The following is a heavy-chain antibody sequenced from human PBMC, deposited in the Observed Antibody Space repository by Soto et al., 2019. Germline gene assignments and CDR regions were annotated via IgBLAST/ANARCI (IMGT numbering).Heavy chain of an antibody. CDR3: ARHHGSPGSYFGMDV. J-gene: IGHJ6*02. CDR2: IYPGDSDT. V-gene: IGHV5-51*01. Sequence: GRSLKISCKGSGYSFTTYWINWVRQMPGKGLEWMGIIYPGDSDTRYSPSFQGQVTISADKSINTAYLQWRSLKASDTAVYYCARHHGSPGSYFGMDVWGQGTTVTVSS. CDR1: GYSFTTYW. D-gene: IGHD6-13*01.